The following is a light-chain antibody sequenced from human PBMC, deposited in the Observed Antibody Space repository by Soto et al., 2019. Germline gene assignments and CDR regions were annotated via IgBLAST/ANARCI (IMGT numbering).Light chain of an antibody. V-gene: IGKV3-11*01. CDR3: QQRSNWIFT. J-gene: IGKJ3*01. CDR1: QSVSTF. CDR2: DAS. Sequence: EIVLTQSPATLSLSPGERATLSCRASQSVSTFLAWYQQKPGQAPRLLIYDASNRATGIPARFSGSGSGTVFTLTISSLEREDFAVYYCQQRSNWIFTFGPGTKVDMK.